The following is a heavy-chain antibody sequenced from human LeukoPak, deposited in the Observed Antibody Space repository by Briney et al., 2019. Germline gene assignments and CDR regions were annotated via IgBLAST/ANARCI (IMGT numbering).Heavy chain of an antibody. CDR1: GFTFTGYY. Sequence: GGSLRLSCAASGFTFTGYYMHWVRQAPGQGLEWMGWINPNSGGTNYAQKFQGRVTMTRDTSISTAYMELSSLRSEDTAVYYCARSSTTSDAFGIWGQGTMVTVSS. CDR3: ARSSTTSDAFGI. J-gene: IGHJ3*02. D-gene: IGHD4-4*01. V-gene: IGHV1-2*02. CDR2: INPNSGGT.